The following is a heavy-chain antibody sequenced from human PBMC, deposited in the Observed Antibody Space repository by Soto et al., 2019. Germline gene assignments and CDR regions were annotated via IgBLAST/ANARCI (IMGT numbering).Heavy chain of an antibody. CDR2: INANSGST. J-gene: IGHJ3*02. CDR1: GYTFTSYY. Sequence: ASVKVSCKASGYTFTSYYMHWVRQAPGQGLEWMGMINANSGSTSYAQKLQGRVTMTTDTSTSTAYMELRSLRSDDTAVYYCARGGGYYDSSGYPHDAFDIWGQGTMVTVS. D-gene: IGHD3-22*01. V-gene: IGHV1-46*01. CDR3: ARGGGYYDSSGYPHDAFDI.